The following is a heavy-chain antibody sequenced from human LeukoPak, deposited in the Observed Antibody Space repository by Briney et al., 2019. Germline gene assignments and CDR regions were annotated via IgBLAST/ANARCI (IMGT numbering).Heavy chain of an antibody. CDR2: IYSGGST. J-gene: IGHJ4*02. V-gene: IGHV3-23*03. CDR1: GFTFSNYA. CDR3: AKRIYGDPGYFDY. D-gene: IGHD4-17*01. Sequence: GGSLRLSCAASGFTFSNYAMSWVRQAPGKGLEWVSVIYSGGSTYYADSVKGRFTISRDNSKNTLYLQMNSLRAEDTAVYYCAKRIYGDPGYFDYWGQGTLVTVSS.